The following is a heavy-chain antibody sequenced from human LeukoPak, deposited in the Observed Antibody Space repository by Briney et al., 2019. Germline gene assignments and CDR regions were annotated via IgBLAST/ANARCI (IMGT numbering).Heavy chain of an antibody. J-gene: IGHJ4*02. CDR3: TTDLGQLWLNY. Sequence: GGPLRLSCAASGFTFSNAWMSWVRQAPGKGLEWVGRIKSKTDGGTTDYAAPVKGRFTISRDDSKNTLYLQMNSLKTEDTAVYYCTTDLGQLWLNYWGQGTLVTVSS. V-gene: IGHV3-15*01. CDR2: IKSKTDGGTT. CDR1: GFTFSNAW. D-gene: IGHD5-18*01.